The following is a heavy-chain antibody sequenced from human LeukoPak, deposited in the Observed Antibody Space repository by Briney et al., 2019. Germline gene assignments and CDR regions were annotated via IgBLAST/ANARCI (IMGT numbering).Heavy chain of an antibody. Sequence: SETLSLTCAVSGGSISSSNWWSWVRQPPGKGLEWIGEIYHSGSTNYNPSLKSRVTISVDKSKNQFSLKLSSVTAADTAVYYCARHTYYDILTGYYDYWGQGTLVTVSS. D-gene: IGHD3-9*01. CDR1: GGSISSSNW. V-gene: IGHV4-4*02. J-gene: IGHJ4*02. CDR2: IYHSGST. CDR3: ARHTYYDILTGYYDY.